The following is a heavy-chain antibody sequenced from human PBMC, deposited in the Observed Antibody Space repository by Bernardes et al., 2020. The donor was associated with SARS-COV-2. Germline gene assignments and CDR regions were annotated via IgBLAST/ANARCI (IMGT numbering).Heavy chain of an antibody. CDR1: GFTFSDYY. CDR3: ARDATYCGGDCSYYYYGMDV. J-gene: IGHJ6*02. D-gene: IGHD2-21*02. CDR2: ISSSGSTI. V-gene: IGHV3-11*01. Sequence: GGSLRLSRAASGFTFSDYYMSWIRQAPGKGLEWVSYISSSGSTIYYADSVKGRFTISRDNAKNSLYLQMNSLRAEDTAVYYCARDATYCGGDCSYYYYGMDVWGQGTTVTVSS.